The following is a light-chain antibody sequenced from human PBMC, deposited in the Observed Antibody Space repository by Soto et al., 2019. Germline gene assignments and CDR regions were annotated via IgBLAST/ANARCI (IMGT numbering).Light chain of an antibody. V-gene: IGLV4-69*01. CDR3: QTWGTGIHVV. J-gene: IGLJ2*01. CDR1: SGHSSYA. CDR2: LNSDGSH. Sequence: QSVLTQSPSASASLGASVKLTCTLSSGHSSYAIAWHQQQPEKGPRYLMKLNSDGSHSKGDGIPDRFSGSSSGAERYLTSSGLQFEVEADYRCQTWGTGIHVVFGGGTKLTVL.